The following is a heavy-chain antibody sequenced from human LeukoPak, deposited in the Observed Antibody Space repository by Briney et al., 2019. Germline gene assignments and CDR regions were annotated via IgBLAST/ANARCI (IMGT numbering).Heavy chain of an antibody. Sequence: SVKVSCKASGGTFNNYAINWVRQAPGQGLEWVGGIIPIYGTPHYAQKFQGRVTITADESTSTGYMELSSLRSEDTAVYYCARARNRNYYFHGVDVWGQGTTVTVSS. CDR3: ARARNRNYYFHGVDV. CDR2: IIPIYGTP. D-gene: IGHD4-11*01. V-gene: IGHV1-69*13. CDR1: GGTFNNYA. J-gene: IGHJ6*02.